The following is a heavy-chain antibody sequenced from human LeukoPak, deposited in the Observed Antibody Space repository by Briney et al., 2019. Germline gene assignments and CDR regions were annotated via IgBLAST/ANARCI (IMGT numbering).Heavy chain of an antibody. V-gene: IGHV1-2*06. J-gene: IGHJ4*02. CDR3: ARLAVAEGDDY. CDR1: GYTFTGYY. CDR2: INPNSSGT. D-gene: IGHD6-19*01. Sequence: GASVKVSCKASGYTFTGYYMHWVRQAPGQGLEWMGRINPNSSGTNDAQKFQRMVTMTRDTSIRTAYMELSRLRSDDTAVYYCARLAVAEGDDYWGQGTLVTVSS.